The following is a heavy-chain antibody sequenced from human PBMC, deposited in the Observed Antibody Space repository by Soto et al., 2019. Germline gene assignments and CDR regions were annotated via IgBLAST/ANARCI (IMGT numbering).Heavy chain of an antibody. CDR3: AKTASMTIRAGFDH. J-gene: IGHJ4*02. V-gene: IGHV3-23*01. D-gene: IGHD4-17*01. Sequence: EVQVLESGGGLVQPGGSLRLSCAASGFTFSSYAMSWVRQAPGQGLEWVSAISGSGSNPYYVDSVKGRFTISRDNSKNTLYPQMNSLRDEDTALYYCAKTASMTIRAGFDHWGQGTLVTVSA. CDR1: GFTFSSYA. CDR2: ISGSGSNP.